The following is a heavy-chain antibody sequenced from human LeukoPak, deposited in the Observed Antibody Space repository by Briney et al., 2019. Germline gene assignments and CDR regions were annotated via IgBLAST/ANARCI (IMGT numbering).Heavy chain of an antibody. CDR1: GVSSSRASNY. CDR3: ARSDGYGLVGI. J-gene: IGHJ3*02. D-gene: IGHD3-10*01. CDR2: IYSSGST. V-gene: IGHV4-39*06. Sequence: SETLSLTCRVSGVSSSRASNYWGCIRQPPGKTLEWIGSIYSSGSTYYNSSLKSRVIILIDTAKNHFPLNLSSVTAADTAVYYCARSDGYGLVGIWGQGTMVTVSS.